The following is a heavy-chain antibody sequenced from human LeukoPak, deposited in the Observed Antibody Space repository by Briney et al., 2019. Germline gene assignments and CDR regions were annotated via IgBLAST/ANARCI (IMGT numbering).Heavy chain of an antibody. V-gene: IGHV3-11*05. J-gene: IGHJ4*02. Sequence: GGSLRLSCAASGFMFSDYYMSWIRQVPGKGLEWVSYTSGTSSFTNYAASVKGRFTISRDNAKNSLFLQMNSLRAEDTAVYYCARDLGISAYWGQGALVTVSS. D-gene: IGHD1-14*01. CDR1: GFMFSDYY. CDR2: TSGTSSFT. CDR3: ARDLGISAY.